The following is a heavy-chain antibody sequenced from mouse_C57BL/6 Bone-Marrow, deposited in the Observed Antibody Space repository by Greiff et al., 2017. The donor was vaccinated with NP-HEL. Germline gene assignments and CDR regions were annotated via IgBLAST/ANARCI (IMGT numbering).Heavy chain of an antibody. D-gene: IGHD2-5*01. CDR2: IYPRSGNT. V-gene: IGHV1-81*01. CDR3: AGCGSNYETVDY. CDR1: GYTFTSYG. J-gene: IGHJ2*01. Sequence: VQLQQSGAELARPGASVKLSCKASGYTFTSYGISWVKQRTGQGLEWIGEIYPRSGNTYYNEKFKGKATLTADKSSSTAYMELRSLTSEDSAVYFCAGCGSNYETVDYWGQGTTLTVSS.